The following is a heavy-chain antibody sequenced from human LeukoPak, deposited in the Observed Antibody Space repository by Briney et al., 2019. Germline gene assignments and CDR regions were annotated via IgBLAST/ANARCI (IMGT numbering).Heavy chain of an antibody. CDR3: ARAVGVGRGTYFDL. CDR1: GASISSYY. Sequence: WETLSLTCTVSGASISSYYWSWIRQPPGKGLEWIGYISYIGSTNYNPSLKSRVTISVDTSKNQFSLKLSSVTAADTAVYYCARAVGVGRGTYFDLWGRGTLVTVSS. CDR2: ISYIGST. D-gene: IGHD1-1*01. V-gene: IGHV4-59*08. J-gene: IGHJ2*01.